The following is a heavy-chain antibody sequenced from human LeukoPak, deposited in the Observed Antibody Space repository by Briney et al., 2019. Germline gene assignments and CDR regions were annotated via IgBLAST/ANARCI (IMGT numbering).Heavy chain of an antibody. V-gene: IGHV1-2*02. D-gene: IGHD2-2*01. CDR3: ASPLPDIVVVPAAHRALDI. Sequence: ASVKVSCKASGYTFTGYYMHWVRQAPGQGLEWMGWINPNSGGTNYAQKFQGRVTMTRDTSISTAYMELSRLRSDDTAVYYCASPLPDIVVVPAAHRALDIWGQGTMVTVSS. CDR1: GYTFTGYY. J-gene: IGHJ3*02. CDR2: INPNSGGT.